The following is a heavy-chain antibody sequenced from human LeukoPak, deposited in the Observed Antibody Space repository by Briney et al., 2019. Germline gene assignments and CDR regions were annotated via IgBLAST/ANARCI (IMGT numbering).Heavy chain of an antibody. V-gene: IGHV4-59*01. CDR2: IYYSGST. Sequence: SETLSLTCTVSGGSISSYYWSWIRQPPGKGLEWIGYIYYSGSTNYNPSLKSRVTISVDTSKNQFSLKLSSVTAADTAVYYCAREVAAMVRGIGMDVWGQGTTVTVSS. CDR3: AREVAAMVRGIGMDV. J-gene: IGHJ6*02. CDR1: GGSISSYY. D-gene: IGHD3-10*01.